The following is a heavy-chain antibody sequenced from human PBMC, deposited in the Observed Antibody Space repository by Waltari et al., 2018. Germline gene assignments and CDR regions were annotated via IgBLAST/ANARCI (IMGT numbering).Heavy chain of an antibody. Sequence: EVQLVESGGGLVQPGGSLRLSCAASGFTFSSYSMNWVRQAPGKGREWVSYISSSSSTIYYADSVKGRFTISRDNAKNSLYLQMNSLRAEDTAVYYCARGDPLGAFDIWGQGTMVTVSS. CDR2: ISSSSSTI. D-gene: IGHD7-27*01. J-gene: IGHJ3*02. V-gene: IGHV3-48*04. CDR3: ARGDPLGAFDI. CDR1: GFTFSSYS.